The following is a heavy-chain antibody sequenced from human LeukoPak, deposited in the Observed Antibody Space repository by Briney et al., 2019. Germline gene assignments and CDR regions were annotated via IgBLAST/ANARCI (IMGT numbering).Heavy chain of an antibody. J-gene: IGHJ4*02. D-gene: IGHD5-24*01. V-gene: IGHV3-21*01. CDR2: ISSSSSYI. Sequence: GGSLRLSCAASGFTFSSYSMNWVRQAPGKGLEWVSSISSSSSYIYYADSVKGRFTISRDNAKNSLYLQMSSLRAEDTAVYYCARIRDGYTLDYWGQGTLVTVSS. CDR3: ARIRDGYTLDY. CDR1: GFTFSSYS.